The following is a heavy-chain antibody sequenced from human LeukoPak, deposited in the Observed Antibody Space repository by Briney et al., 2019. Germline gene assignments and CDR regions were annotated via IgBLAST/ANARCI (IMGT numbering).Heavy chain of an antibody. CDR3: ARRTGYNYGPFDY. V-gene: IGHV3-53*01. CDR2: IYAGGTT. Sequence: GGSLRLSCAASGFTVSTNYMSWVRQAPGRGLEWVSVIYAGGTTYYADSVKGRFTISRDNSKNTLYLQMTSLRADDTAEYYCARRTGYNYGPFDYWGQGTLVTVSS. CDR1: GFTVSTNY. D-gene: IGHD5-24*01. J-gene: IGHJ4*02.